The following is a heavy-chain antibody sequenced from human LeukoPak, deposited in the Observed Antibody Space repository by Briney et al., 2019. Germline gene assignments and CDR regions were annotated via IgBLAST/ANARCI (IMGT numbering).Heavy chain of an antibody. CDR1: GCILTSYG. CDR2: ISAYNGNT. D-gene: IGHD1-26*01. CDR3: ARDGWELHDAFDI. V-gene: IGHV1-18*01. Sequence: ASAKLSYKASGCILTSYGIRWVRQAPGQGSEWRGWISAYNGNTNYAQTLQGRVTMTTDTYTSTAYTALRGLRSDDTAVYYCARDGWELHDAFDIWGQGTMVTVS. J-gene: IGHJ3*02.